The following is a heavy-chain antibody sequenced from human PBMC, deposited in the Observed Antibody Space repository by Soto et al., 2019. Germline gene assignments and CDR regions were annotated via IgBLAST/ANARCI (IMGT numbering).Heavy chain of an antibody. Sequence: EVQLLESGGGLVMPGRSLRLSCSTSGFTFRDNAMTWFRQAPGKGLEWVGFIRGRAYSGTTEYAASVKGRFTISRDDSKSIAYLQMNSLRADDTAVYYCARDFGVQELDYWGQGTLVTVSA. J-gene: IGHJ4*02. CDR3: ARDFGVQELDY. CDR1: GFTFRDNA. D-gene: IGHD3-3*01. CDR2: IRGRAYSGTT. V-gene: IGHV3-49*05.